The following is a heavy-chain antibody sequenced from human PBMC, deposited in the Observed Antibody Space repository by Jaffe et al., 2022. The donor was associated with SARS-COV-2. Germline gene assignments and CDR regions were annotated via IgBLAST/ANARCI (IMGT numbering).Heavy chain of an antibody. V-gene: IGHV4-39*01. D-gene: IGHD3-22*01. CDR3: ARHPRGYYDSSGYPPYFDY. CDR1: GGSISSSSYY. J-gene: IGHJ4*02. Sequence: QLQLQESGPGLVKPSETLSLTCTVSGGSISSSSYYWGWIRQPPGKGLEWIGSIYYSGSTYYNPSLKSRVTISVDTSKNQFSLKLSSVTAADTAVYYCARHPRGYYDSSGYPPYFDYWGQGTLVTVSS. CDR2: IYYSGST.